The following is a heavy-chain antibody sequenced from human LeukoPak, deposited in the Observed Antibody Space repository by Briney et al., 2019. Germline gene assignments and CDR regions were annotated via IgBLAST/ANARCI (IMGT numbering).Heavy chain of an antibody. CDR1: GYTFTSYG. Sequence: GASVKLSCKASGYTFTSYGISWVRQAPGQGLEWMGWISAYNGNTNYAQKLQGRVTMTTDTSTSTAYMELRSLRSDDTAVYYCARDKSGSYYNPVDSLGYWGQGTLVTVSS. J-gene: IGHJ4*02. CDR3: ARDKSGSYYNPVDSLGY. D-gene: IGHD3-10*01. CDR2: ISAYNGNT. V-gene: IGHV1-18*04.